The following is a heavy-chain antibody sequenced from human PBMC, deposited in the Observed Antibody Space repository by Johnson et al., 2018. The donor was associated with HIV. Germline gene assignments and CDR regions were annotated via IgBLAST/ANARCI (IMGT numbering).Heavy chain of an antibody. CDR2: IRSKAYGGTT. J-gene: IGHJ3*02. CDR1: GFTFGDYA. V-gene: IGHV3-49*04. Sequence: VQLVESGGGVVQPGGSLRLSCTASGFTFGDYAMSWVRQAPGKGLEWVGFIRSKAYGGTTEYAASVKGRFTISRDDSKSIAYLQMNSLKTEDTAVYYCARTPSLPGAFDIWGQGTMVTVSS. CDR3: ARTPSLPGAFDI.